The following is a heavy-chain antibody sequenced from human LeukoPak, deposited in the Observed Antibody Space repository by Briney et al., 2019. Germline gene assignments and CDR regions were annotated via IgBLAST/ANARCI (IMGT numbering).Heavy chain of an antibody. CDR3: ATEGGGNSGYDRTFDY. Sequence: PSETLSLTCTVSGGSISSYYWSWIRQPPGKGLEWIGYIYYSGSTNYNPSLKSRVTISVDTSKNQFSLKLSSVTAADTAVYYCATEGGGNSGYDRTFDYWGQGTLVTVSS. D-gene: IGHD5-12*01. J-gene: IGHJ4*02. CDR1: GGSISSYY. V-gene: IGHV4-59*01. CDR2: IYYSGST.